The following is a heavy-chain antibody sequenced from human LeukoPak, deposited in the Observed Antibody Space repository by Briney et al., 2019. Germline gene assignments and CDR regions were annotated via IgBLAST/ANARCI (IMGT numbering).Heavy chain of an antibody. CDR1: GFTFSSYA. CDR2: ISGSGGST. Sequence: PGGSLRLSCAASGFTFSSYAMSWVRQAPGKGLEWVSAISGSGGSTYYADSVKGRFTISRDNFKNTLYLQMNSLRAEDTAVYYCAIRSPIVVVPAARALDYWGQGTLVTVSS. CDR3: AIRSPIVVVPAARALDY. D-gene: IGHD2-2*01. V-gene: IGHV3-23*01. J-gene: IGHJ4*02.